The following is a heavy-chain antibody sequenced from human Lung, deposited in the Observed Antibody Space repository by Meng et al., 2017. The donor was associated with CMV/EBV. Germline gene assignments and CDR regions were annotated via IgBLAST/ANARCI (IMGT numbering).Heavy chain of an antibody. V-gene: IGHV4-59*01. CDR1: DYTFSSYG. CDR3: ARDGAGFYFDY. CDR2: ISYTGST. D-gene: IGHD6-19*01. J-gene: IGHJ4*02. Sequence: SCKASDYTFSSYGISWVRQPPGKGLEWIGYISYTGSTNYNPSLKSRVTISLDTSKNQFSLRLNSVTAADTALYYCARDGAGFYFDYWGQGTLVTVSS.